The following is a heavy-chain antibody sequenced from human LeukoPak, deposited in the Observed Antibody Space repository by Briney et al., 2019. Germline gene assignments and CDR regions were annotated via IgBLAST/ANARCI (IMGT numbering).Heavy chain of an antibody. V-gene: IGHV1-3*01. D-gene: IGHD2-2*01. CDR3: ARGSTSDWPLDH. Sequence: GASVKVSCKASGYTSIDYAIHWVRQAPGQRLEWMGWIDAGNGNTRYSQKFQGRVTITRDTSTSTAYIELRSLRSEDTAMYYCARGSTSDWPLDHWGQETLVTISS. CDR2: IDAGNGNT. J-gene: IGHJ4*02. CDR1: GYTSIDYA.